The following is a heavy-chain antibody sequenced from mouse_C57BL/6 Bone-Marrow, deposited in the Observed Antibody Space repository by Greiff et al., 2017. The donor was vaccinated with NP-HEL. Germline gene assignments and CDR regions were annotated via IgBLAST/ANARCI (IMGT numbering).Heavy chain of an antibody. CDR1: GFNIKDDY. CDR3: TTSGSSLDY. CDR2: IDPENGDT. V-gene: IGHV14-4*01. Sequence: EVQLQQSGAELVRPGASVKLSCTASGFNIKDDYMHWVKQRPEQGLEWIGWIDPENGDTEYASKFQGKATITADTSSNTAYLQLSSLTSEDTAVYYCTTSGSSLDYWGQGTTLTVSS. D-gene: IGHD1-1*01. J-gene: IGHJ2*01.